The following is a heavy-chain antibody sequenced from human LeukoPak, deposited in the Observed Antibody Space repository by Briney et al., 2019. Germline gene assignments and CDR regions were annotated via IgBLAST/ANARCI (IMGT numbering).Heavy chain of an antibody. Sequence: GGSLRLSCAASGFTVSSNYMTWVRQAPGKGLEWLSVIYTGGGTYYADSVKGRFTISRDTSKTTVYLQMNSLRGDDTAIYYCAHYDFWSGHALDIWGQGTMVTVSS. CDR3: AHYDFWSGHALDI. CDR2: IYTGGGT. V-gene: IGHV3-66*01. CDR1: GFTVSSNY. D-gene: IGHD3-3*01. J-gene: IGHJ3*02.